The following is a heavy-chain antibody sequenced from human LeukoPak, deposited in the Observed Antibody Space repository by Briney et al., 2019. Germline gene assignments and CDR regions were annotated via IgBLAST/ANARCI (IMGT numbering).Heavy chain of an antibody. CDR1: GYSFTSYW. CDR3: ARSSPIDSYGFGY. V-gene: IGHV5-51*01. Sequence: GESLKISCLGSGYSFTSYWLGWVRQMPGIGLEWMGIIYPGDSDTRYSPSFQGQVTISADKSISTAYLQWSSLKASDTAMYYCARSSPIDSYGFGYWGQGTLVTVSA. J-gene: IGHJ4*02. D-gene: IGHD5-18*01. CDR2: IYPGDSDT.